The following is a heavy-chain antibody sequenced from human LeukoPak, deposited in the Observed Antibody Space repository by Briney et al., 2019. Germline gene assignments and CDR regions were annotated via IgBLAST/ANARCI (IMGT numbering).Heavy chain of an antibody. CDR3: ARARSYCGGDCYSPYGMDV. Sequence: SETLSLTCTVSGGSISSYYWSWIRQPAGKGLEWIGRIYTSGSTNYNPSLKSRVTMSVDTSKNQFSLKLSSVTAADTAVYYCARARSYCGGDCYSPYGMDVWGQGTTVTVSS. V-gene: IGHV4-4*07. CDR1: GGSISSYY. CDR2: IYTSGST. D-gene: IGHD2-21*02. J-gene: IGHJ6*02.